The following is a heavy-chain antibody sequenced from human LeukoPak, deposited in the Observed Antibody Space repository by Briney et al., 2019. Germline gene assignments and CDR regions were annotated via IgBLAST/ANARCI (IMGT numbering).Heavy chain of an antibody. CDR1: GFTFRSYG. CDR2: ISNDGSDK. Sequence: GGSLRLSCAASGFTFRSYGMHWVRQAPGKGLEWVAFISNDGSDKYSADSVEGRFTISRDNSKNTLYLQMNSLRVEDMALYYCVRDGGLQAYYFDYWGQGTLVTVSS. CDR3: VRDGGLQAYYFDY. V-gene: IGHV3-30*03. J-gene: IGHJ4*02. D-gene: IGHD3-16*01.